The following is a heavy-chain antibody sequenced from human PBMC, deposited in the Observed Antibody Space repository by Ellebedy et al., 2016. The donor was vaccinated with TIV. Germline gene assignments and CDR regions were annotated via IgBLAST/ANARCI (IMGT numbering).Heavy chain of an antibody. D-gene: IGHD3-16*01. CDR2: IYYSGST. CDR1: GGSISNYY. J-gene: IGHJ4*02. CDR3: ARQKRSDRVTLMSFDT. Sequence: MPGGSLRLSCTVSGGSISNYYRSWIRQPPGKGLEWTGYIYYSGSTNYNPSLKSRLTISVDTSKNQFSLKVTSVTAADTAVYYCARQKRSDRVTLMSFDTWGRGTLVTVSS. V-gene: IGHV4-59*08.